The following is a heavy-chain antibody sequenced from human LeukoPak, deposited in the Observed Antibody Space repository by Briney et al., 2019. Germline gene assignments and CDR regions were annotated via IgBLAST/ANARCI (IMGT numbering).Heavy chain of an antibody. J-gene: IGHJ4*02. CDR1: GFTFSSYA. D-gene: IGHD3-3*01. CDR3: AKGGGLFGVVITYYFDY. CDR2: ISYDGSNK. Sequence: PGGSLRLTCAASGFTFSSYAMHWVRQAPGKGLEWVAVISYDGSNKYYADSVKGRFTISRDNSKNTLYLQMNSLRAEDTAVYYCAKGGGLFGVVITYYFDYWGQGTLVTVSS. V-gene: IGHV3-30-3*01.